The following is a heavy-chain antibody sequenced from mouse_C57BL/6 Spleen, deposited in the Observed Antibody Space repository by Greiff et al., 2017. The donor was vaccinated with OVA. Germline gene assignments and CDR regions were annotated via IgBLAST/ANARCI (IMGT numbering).Heavy chain of an antibody. V-gene: IGHV7-1*01. CDR2: SRNKANDYTT. CDR1: GFTFSDFY. Sequence: EVQRVESGGGLVQSGRSLRLSCATSGFTFSDFYMEWVRQAPGKGLEWIAASRNKANDYTTESSASVKGRFIVSRDTSPSILYLQMNALRAEDTAIYYGARDDASYSNGGCAYWGQGTLVTVSA. CDR3: ARDDASYSNGGCAY. J-gene: IGHJ3*01. D-gene: IGHD2-5*01.